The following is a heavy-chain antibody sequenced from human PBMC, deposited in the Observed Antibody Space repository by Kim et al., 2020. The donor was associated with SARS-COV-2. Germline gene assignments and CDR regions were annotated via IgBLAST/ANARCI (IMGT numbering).Heavy chain of an antibody. D-gene: IGHD2-2*01. CDR2: VFHSGTT. Sequence: SETLSLTCTVSGGSINGFYWTWVRQPPGKGLEWIGYVFHSGTTIFNPSLKDRVLISLDAPTKQFSLLLRNVTAADTAVYYCARDNTTYNPSCPYHGMDV. J-gene: IGHJ6*01. V-gene: IGHV4-59*01. CDR3: ARDNTTYNPSCPYHGMDV. CDR1: GGSINGFY.